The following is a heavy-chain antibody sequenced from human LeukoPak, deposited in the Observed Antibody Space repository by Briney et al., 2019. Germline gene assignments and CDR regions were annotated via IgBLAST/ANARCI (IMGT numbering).Heavy chain of an antibody. Sequence: AAVNVSLKSSAYAFTRYGISLVCLAPAPGIGWMGWISACNGNTNYAQKLQGRVTVTTDTSTSTAYMELRSLRSADTAVYYCARVRSRGLDYWGQGTLVTVSS. D-gene: IGHD2-2*01. V-gene: IGHV1-18*01. CDR3: ARVRSRGLDY. CDR1: AYAFTRYG. J-gene: IGHJ4*02. CDR2: ISACNGNT.